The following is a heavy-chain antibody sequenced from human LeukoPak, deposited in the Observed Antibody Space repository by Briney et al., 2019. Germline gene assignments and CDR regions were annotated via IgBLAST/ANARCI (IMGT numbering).Heavy chain of an antibody. D-gene: IGHD5-12*01. CDR3: AIGYSGYHE. J-gene: IGHJ4*02. Sequence: KPSETLSLTCAVYGGSFSGYYWSWIRQPPGKGLEWIGEIKHSGSTNYNPSLKSRVTISVDTSKNQFSLKLSSVTAADTAVYYCAIGYSGYHEWGQGTLVTVSS. V-gene: IGHV4-34*01. CDR1: GGSFSGYY. CDR2: IKHSGST.